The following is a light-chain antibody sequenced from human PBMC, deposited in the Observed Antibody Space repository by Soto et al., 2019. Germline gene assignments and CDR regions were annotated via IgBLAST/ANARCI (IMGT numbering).Light chain of an antibody. CDR2: EAS. CDR3: QHLNTLPFT. J-gene: IGKJ5*01. Sequence: DIQLTQSPSLLSASVGDRVTITCRASHDISTYLAWYQQKPGKAPKLMIYEASTLQSGVPSRFSGSGSGTEFTLTISGLLPEDFATYHCQHLNTLPFTFGQGTRLEIK. CDR1: HDISTY. V-gene: IGKV1-9*01.